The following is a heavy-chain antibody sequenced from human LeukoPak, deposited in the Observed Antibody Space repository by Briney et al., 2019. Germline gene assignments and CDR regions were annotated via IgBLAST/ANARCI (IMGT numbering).Heavy chain of an antibody. J-gene: IGHJ6*04. V-gene: IGHV1-69*13. CDR1: GGTFSSYA. CDR2: IIPIFGTA. D-gene: IGHD3-10*01. Sequence: SVKVPCKASGGTFSSYAISWVRQAPGQGLEWMGGIIPIFGTANYAQKFQGRVTITADESTSTAYMELSSLRSEDAAVYYCASKSGETYYYGSGSPGRYYYGMDVWGKGTTVTVSS. CDR3: ASKSGETYYYGSGSPGRYYYGMDV.